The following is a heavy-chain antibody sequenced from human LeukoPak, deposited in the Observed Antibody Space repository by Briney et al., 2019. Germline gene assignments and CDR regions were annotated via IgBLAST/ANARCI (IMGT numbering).Heavy chain of an antibody. CDR1: GYSISSGYY. CDR3: ARGYSYCLSL. CDR2: IYHSGST. Sequence: SETLSLTCAVSGYSISSGYYWGWIRQPPGKGLEWIGSIYHSGSTYYNPSLKSRVTISVDTSKNQFSLKLSSVTAADTAVYYCARGYSYCLSLWGQGTLVTVSS. V-gene: IGHV4-38-2*01. D-gene: IGHD5-18*01. J-gene: IGHJ4*02.